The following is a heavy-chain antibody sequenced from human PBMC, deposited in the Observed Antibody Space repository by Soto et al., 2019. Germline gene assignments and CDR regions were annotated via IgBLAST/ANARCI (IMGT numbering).Heavy chain of an antibody. CDR1: GFTFDDYA. CDR2: ISWNSGSI. V-gene: IGHV3-9*01. D-gene: IGHD5-18*01. CDR3: AKLGVDTGFRGAFDI. J-gene: IGHJ3*02. Sequence: GGSLRLSCAASGFTFDDYAMHWVRQAPGKGLEWVSGISWNSGSIGYADSVRGRFTFSRDNAKNSLYLQMNSLRAEDTALYYCAKLGVDTGFRGAFDIWGQGTMVTVSS.